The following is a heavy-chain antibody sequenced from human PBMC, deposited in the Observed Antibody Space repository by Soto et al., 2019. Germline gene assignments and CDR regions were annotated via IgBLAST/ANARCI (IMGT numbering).Heavy chain of an antibody. J-gene: IGHJ6*03. Sequence: QVQLVQSGAEVKEPGASVKVSCKASGFAFTNYGFNWVRQAPGQGLEWVGGITVYNGNTDYAQKLQGRDTLTTDTSSTTAYMELRSLISDDTAVYYCARRGYSYYYMDVWGKGTAVTVSS. CDR2: ITVYNGNT. V-gene: IGHV1-18*01. CDR1: GFAFTNYG. D-gene: IGHD3-16*01. CDR3: ARRGYSYYYMDV.